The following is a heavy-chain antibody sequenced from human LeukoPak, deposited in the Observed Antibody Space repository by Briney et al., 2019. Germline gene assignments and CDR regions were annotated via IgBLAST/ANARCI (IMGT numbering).Heavy chain of an antibody. D-gene: IGHD5-24*01. Sequence: GGSLRLSCAASGFTVSSNYMSWVRQAAAKGLEWVSVLYSGGSTYYADSVKGRFTISRDNSKNTLYLQMNSLRAEDTAVYYCAADGSRRWLQSYWGQGTLVTVSS. CDR3: AADGSRRWLQSY. V-gene: IGHV3-53*01. J-gene: IGHJ4*02. CDR2: LYSGGST. CDR1: GFTVSSNY.